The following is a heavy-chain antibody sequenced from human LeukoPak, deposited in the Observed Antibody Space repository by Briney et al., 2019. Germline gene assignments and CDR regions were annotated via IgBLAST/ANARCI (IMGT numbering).Heavy chain of an antibody. D-gene: IGHD2-2*01. Sequence: PSQTLSLTCTVSGGSISSGSYYWSWIRQPAGKGLEWIGRIYTSESTYYNPSLKSRVTISVDTSKNQFSLKLSSVTAADTAVYYCAREPISSTSSRIDSWGQGTLVTVSS. V-gene: IGHV4-61*02. CDR2: IYTSEST. CDR3: AREPISSTSSRIDS. CDR1: GGSISSGSYY. J-gene: IGHJ4*02.